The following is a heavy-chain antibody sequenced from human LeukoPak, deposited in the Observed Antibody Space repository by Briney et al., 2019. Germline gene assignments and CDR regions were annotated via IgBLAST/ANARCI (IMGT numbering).Heavy chain of an antibody. CDR2: ISASGSKT. D-gene: IGHD2-15*01. Sequence: GGSLRLSCAASGFSFSRYAMSWVRQAPGKGLEYLSGISASGSKTQYADSVKGRFTTSRDNSKNTLSLQMNSLMADDTAVYYCASRPVSDIGPLDYWGQGTLVIVSS. J-gene: IGHJ4*02. CDR3: ASRPVSDIGPLDY. CDR1: GFSFSRYA. V-gene: IGHV3-23*01.